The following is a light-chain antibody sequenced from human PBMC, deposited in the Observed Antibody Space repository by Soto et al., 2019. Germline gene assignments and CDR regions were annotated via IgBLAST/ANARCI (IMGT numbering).Light chain of an antibody. V-gene: IGLV3-25*03. Sequence: SYELTQPPLVSVSPGQTARITCSGDALPKQYAYWYQQKPGQAPVLVIYKDSERPSGIPERFSGSSSGTTVTLTISGVQAEDDADYYCQSADSSGTYRVFGGGTQLTVL. CDR2: KDS. CDR1: ALPKQY. J-gene: IGLJ2*01. CDR3: QSADSSGTYRV.